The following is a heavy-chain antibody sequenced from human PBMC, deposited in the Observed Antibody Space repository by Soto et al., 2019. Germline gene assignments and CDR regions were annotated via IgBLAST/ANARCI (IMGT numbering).Heavy chain of an antibody. Sequence: QVQLVESGGGVVQPGRSLRLSCAASGFTFSDFAMYWVRQAPGKGLEWVAVISYDGTRQHYADSVKGPIIISRDRNNLDMQLNSLRPDDTALYYCERGRGFGSGWNDYFDYWGQGTLVTVSS. CDR2: ISYDGTRQ. D-gene: IGHD6-19*01. CDR3: ERGRGFGSGWNDYFDY. CDR1: GFTFSDFA. J-gene: IGHJ4*02. V-gene: IGHV3-30*04.